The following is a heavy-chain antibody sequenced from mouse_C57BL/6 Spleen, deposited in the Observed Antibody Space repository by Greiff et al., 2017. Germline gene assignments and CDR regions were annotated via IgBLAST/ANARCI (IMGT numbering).Heavy chain of an antibody. J-gene: IGHJ1*03. CDR1: GFNIKNTY. D-gene: IGHD1-1*01. V-gene: IGHV14-3*01. Sequence: VQLQQSVAELVRPGASVKLSCTASGFNIKNTYMHWVKQRPEQGLEWIGRIVPANGNTKYAPKVQGKATITAYPSSNTAYLQLSSLTSDDTAIYYCASDGRSRYWYFDVWGTGTTVTVSS. CDR2: IVPANGNT. CDR3: ASDGRSRYWYFDV.